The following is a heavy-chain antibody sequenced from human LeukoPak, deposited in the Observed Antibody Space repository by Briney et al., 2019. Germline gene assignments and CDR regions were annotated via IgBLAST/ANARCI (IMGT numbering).Heavy chain of an antibody. V-gene: IGHV1-18*01. J-gene: IGHJ6*02. D-gene: IGHD2-2*01. CDR1: GYRFIDYG. CDR3: AREVEVVPGVACYYHGLDV. Sequence: ASVKVSCKASGYRFIDYGITWVRHAPGQGLEWMGRISDYNGNTQYAEELQGRLTMTTDRSTSTAYMELRRLGSDDTAVYYCAREVEVVPGVACYYHGLDVWGQGTAITVSS. CDR2: ISDYNGNT.